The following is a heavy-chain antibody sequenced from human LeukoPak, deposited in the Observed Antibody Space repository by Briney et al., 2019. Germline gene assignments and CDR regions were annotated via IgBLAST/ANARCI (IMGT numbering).Heavy chain of an antibody. J-gene: IGHJ4*01. CDR3: SKQGPPAVGIDDY. Sequence: GSPRLSSAESGFTFCRYGMRGVCHAPGEGLWCVAGIWYDGSNEYYADYVKGRFTISRDSSKNTLYMQMSDLRGEDTAVYYCSKQGPPAVGIDDYWGQGTLVTVSS. CDR1: GFTFCRYG. D-gene: IGHD6-13*01. CDR2: IWYDGSNE. V-gene: IGHV3-33*06.